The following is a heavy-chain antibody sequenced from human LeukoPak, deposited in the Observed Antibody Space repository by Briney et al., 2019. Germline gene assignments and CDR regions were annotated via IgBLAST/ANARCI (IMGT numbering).Heavy chain of an antibody. V-gene: IGHV1-69*05. J-gene: IGHJ4*02. Sequence: SVKVSCKASGGTFSSYAISWVRQAPGQGLEWMGGINPIFGTANYAQKFQGRVTITTDESTSTAYMELSSLRSEDTAVYYCASSIEMATITFDYWGQGTLVTVSS. CDR3: ASSIEMATITFDY. D-gene: IGHD5-24*01. CDR2: INPIFGTA. CDR1: GGTFSSYA.